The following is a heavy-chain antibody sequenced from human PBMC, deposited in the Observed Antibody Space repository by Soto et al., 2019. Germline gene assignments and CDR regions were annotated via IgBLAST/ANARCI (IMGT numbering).Heavy chain of an antibody. CDR1: GGSISSGDYY. CDR2: IYYSGST. Sequence: PSETLSLTCTVSGGSISSGDYYWSWIRQPPGKGLEWIGYIYYSGSTYYNPSLKSRVTISVDTSKNQFSLKLSSVTAADTAVYYCARSDSSSWYVPYLDYWGQGTLVTVSS. CDR3: ARSDSSSWYVPYLDY. J-gene: IGHJ4*02. V-gene: IGHV4-30-4*01. D-gene: IGHD6-13*01.